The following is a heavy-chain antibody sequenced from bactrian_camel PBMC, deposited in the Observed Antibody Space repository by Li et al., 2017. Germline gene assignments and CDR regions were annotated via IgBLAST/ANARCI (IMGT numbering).Heavy chain of an antibody. D-gene: IGHD6*01. Sequence: VQLVESGGGLVQPGGSLRLSCAVSGFTFNNHPNVAVSWVRQAPGKGLEWVSDIASGGGSTYYADSVKGRFTIPRDNAVNTLYLQMNDLKPEDAAMYFCAAQYPAGFCFYWDAPEAKDFNYWGQGTQVTVS. V-gene: IGHV3S31*01. CDR3: AAQYPAGFCFYWDAPEAKDFNY. J-gene: IGHJ6*01. CDR1: GFTFNNHPNVA. CDR2: IASGGGST.